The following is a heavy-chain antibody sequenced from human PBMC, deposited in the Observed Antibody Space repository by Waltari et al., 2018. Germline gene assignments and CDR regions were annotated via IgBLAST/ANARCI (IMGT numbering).Heavy chain of an antibody. CDR1: GFTFNTYT. CDR3: AGGYSSYYGMDV. V-gene: IGHV3-21*02. J-gene: IGHJ6*02. D-gene: IGHD6-13*01. CDR2: ISSTRSDI. Sequence: EVQLVESGGGLVKPGGSLRLSCAASGFTFNTYTMNWVRQAPGKGLGWVSSISSTRSDIYDAESVKGRFTISRDNAKSSLYLQLNSLRAEDTAVYYCAGGYSSYYGMDVWGQGTTVTVSS.